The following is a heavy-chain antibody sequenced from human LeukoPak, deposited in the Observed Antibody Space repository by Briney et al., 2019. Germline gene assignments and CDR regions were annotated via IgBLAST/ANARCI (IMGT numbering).Heavy chain of an antibody. CDR1: GFTFSSYS. CDR2: INRKRSDI. Sequence: GGSLRLSCAASGFTFSSYSMNWVRQAPGKGLEWVSSINRKRSDINYIDSVKGRFTISRDNAKNSLYLQMNSLRAEDTAVYYCAPRARGPSWGQGTLVTVSS. V-gene: IGHV3-21*01. CDR3: APRARGPS. J-gene: IGHJ5*02. D-gene: IGHD3-16*01.